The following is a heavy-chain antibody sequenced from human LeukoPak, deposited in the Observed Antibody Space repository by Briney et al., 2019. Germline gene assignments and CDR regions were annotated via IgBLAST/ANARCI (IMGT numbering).Heavy chain of an antibody. CDR1: GYTFTSYG. J-gene: IGHJ5*02. D-gene: IGHD3-16*02. V-gene: IGHV1-18*01. CDR3: ARAPYDYVWGSYPKKFDP. CDR2: NSAYNGNT. Sequence: ASVKVSCKASGYTFTSYGISWVRQAPGQGLEWMGWNSAYNGNTNYAQKLQGRVTMTTDTSTSTAYMELRSLRSDDTAVYYCARAPYDYVWGSYPKKFDPWGQGTLVTVSS.